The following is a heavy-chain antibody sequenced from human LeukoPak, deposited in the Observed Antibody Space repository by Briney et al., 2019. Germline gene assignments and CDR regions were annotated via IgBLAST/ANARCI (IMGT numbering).Heavy chain of an antibody. CDR1: VYTFTNNY. CDR3: ARDQEGFDY. J-gene: IGHJ4*02. CDR2: IYPRDGST. V-gene: IGHV1-46*01. Sequence: GASVKVSSKASVYTFTNNYLHWVRQAPGQGLEWMGLIYPRDGSTSYAQNFQGRVTVTRDTSTTTVHMELRGLRSEDTAVYYCARDQEGFDYWGQGTVVTVSS.